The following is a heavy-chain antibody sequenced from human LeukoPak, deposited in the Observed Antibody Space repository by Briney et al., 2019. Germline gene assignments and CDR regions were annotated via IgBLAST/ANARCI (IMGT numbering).Heavy chain of an antibody. J-gene: IGHJ4*02. CDR3: ARWARIAAAGLYYFDY. V-gene: IGHV4-4*02. Sequence: SGTLSLTRAVSGGSISSSNWWSWVREPPGKGLEWIGEIYHSGSTYYNPSLKSRVTISVDTSKNQFSLKLSSVTAADTAVYYCARWARIAAAGLYYFDYWGQGTLVTVSS. CDR2: IYHSGST. CDR1: GGSISSSNW. D-gene: IGHD6-13*01.